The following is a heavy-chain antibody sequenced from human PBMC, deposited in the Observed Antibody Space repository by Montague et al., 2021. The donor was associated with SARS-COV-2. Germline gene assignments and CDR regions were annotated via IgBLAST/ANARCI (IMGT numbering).Heavy chain of an antibody. Sequence: SETLSLTCAVYGGSFGDDHWSWIRQPPGKGLEWIGDIKQSGRTNYNPSLKSRVTISVDTSKNQFSLKVTSATAADTAVYFCARGHLSVSMIVVVFTSASYYFDYWGQGAQVTVSS. V-gene: IGHV4-34*01. D-gene: IGHD3-22*01. CDR2: IKQSGRT. CDR1: GGSFGDDH. J-gene: IGHJ4*02. CDR3: ARGHLSVSMIVVVFTSASYYFDY.